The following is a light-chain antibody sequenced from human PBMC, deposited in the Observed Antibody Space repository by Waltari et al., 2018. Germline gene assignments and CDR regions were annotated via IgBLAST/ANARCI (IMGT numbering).Light chain of an antibody. CDR2: KAS. CDR1: QSISTW. Sequence: DIQMTQSPSTLSASVGDIVTLTCRARQSISTWSAWYQKNPGRAPKRLIYKASSLERGVPHRFSGSGSGTEFALTLSSLQPDDFATYYCQQYSSFPRTFGQGTKVEIK. CDR3: QQYSSFPRT. J-gene: IGKJ1*01. V-gene: IGKV1-5*03.